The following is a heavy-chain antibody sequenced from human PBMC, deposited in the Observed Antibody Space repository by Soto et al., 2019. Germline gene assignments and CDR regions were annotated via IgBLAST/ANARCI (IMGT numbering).Heavy chain of an antibody. D-gene: IGHD4-17*01. CDR1: GFTFSSYA. J-gene: IGHJ5*02. V-gene: IGHV3-23*01. Sequence: PXGSLRLSYAASGFTFSSYAMSWVRQAPGKGLEWVSAISGSGGSTYYADSVKGRFTISRDNSKNTLYLQMNSLRAEDPAVYYCAKDPPHDYGLSWGQGTLVTVSS. CDR3: AKDPPHDYGLS. CDR2: ISGSGGST.